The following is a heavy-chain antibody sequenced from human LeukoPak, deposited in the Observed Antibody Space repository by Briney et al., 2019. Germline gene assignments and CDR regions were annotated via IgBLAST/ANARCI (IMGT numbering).Heavy chain of an antibody. V-gene: IGHV3-66*01. CDR2: IYSGGST. CDR3: ARDSGSGYYWDAFDI. Sequence: PGGSLRLSCAASGFTVSSNYMSWVRQAPGKGLEWVSVIYSGGSTYYADSVKGRFTISRDNSKNTLYLQMNSLRAEDTAVYYCARDSGSGYYWDAFDIWGQGTMVTVSS. D-gene: IGHD3-22*01. J-gene: IGHJ3*02. CDR1: GFTVSSNY.